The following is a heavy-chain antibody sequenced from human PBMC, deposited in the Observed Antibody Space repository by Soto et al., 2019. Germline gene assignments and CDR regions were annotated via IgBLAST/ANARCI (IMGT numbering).Heavy chain of an antibody. J-gene: IGHJ4*02. D-gene: IGHD3-16*01. V-gene: IGHV3-9*01. Sequence: GGSVRLSCAGSGFTFDDYAMHWVRQVPGKGLEWVSGISWNSGGIGFADSVKGRFTISRDNAKNSLYLQMNSLRPEDTAFYYCVKSWGVFGSASFFDHWGKGTLVTVSS. CDR2: ISWNSGGI. CDR3: VKSWGVFGSASFFDH. CDR1: GFTFDDYA.